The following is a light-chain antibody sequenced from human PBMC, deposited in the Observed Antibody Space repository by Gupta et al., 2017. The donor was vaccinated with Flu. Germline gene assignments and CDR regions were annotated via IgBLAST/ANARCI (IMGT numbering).Light chain of an antibody. CDR3: QQVNSYPIT. J-gene: IGKJ5*01. CDR1: QGISGY. V-gene: IGKV1-9*01. Sequence: DIQLTQSPSFLSASVGGRVTITCRASQGISGYLAWYQQKLGKAPKLLIYAASTLQSGVPSRFSGSGSGTEFTLTISSLQPEDFATYYCQQVNSYPITFGQGTLLEIK. CDR2: AAS.